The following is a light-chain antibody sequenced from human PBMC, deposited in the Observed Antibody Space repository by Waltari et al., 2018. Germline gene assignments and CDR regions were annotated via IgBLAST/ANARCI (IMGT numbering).Light chain of an antibody. V-gene: IGKV4-1*01. CDR2: WGS. CDR3: QQYYSTPWT. J-gene: IGKJ1*01. CDR1: QSVLYNPNNKYY. Sequence: DIVMTQSPDSLAVSLGERATINCKSSQSVLYNPNNKYYLAWYQQEPGKPPKLLIYWGSTRDSGLPDRFSGSGSGTDFTLTISSLQAEDVAVYYCQQYYSTPWTFGQGTKVEIK.